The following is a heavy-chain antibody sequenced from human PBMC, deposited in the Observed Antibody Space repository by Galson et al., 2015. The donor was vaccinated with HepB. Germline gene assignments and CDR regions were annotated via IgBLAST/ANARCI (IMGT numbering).Heavy chain of an antibody. V-gene: IGHV3-7*01. J-gene: IGHJ4*02. Sequence: SLRLSCAASGFTISSYWMNWVRQAPGKGLEWVGNIKQGGSEKYYADSVKGRFTISRDNAKNSLALQMKSLRVEDTAVYLCARDAYATGSLDYWGQGTLVTVSS. CDR3: ARDAYATGSLDY. CDR2: IKQGGSEK. D-gene: IGHD2-2*01. CDR1: GFTISSYW.